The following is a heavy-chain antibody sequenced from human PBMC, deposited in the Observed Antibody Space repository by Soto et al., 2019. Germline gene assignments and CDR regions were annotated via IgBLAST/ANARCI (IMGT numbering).Heavy chain of an antibody. CDR1: GYTFTSYG. CDR2: ISAYNGNT. J-gene: IGHJ6*02. V-gene: IGHV1-18*01. Sequence: GASVKASCKASGYTFTSYGISWVRQAPGQGLEWMGWISAYNGNTNYAQKLQGRVTMTTDTSTSTAYMELRSLRSDDTAVYYCARDYYYDFWSGYYTGWPIRDYYYGMDVWGQGTTVTVSS. D-gene: IGHD3-3*01. CDR3: ARDYYYDFWSGYYTGWPIRDYYYGMDV.